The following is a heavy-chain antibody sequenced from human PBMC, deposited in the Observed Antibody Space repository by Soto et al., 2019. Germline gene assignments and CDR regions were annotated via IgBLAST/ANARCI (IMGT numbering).Heavy chain of an antibody. CDR2: VSGSGDST. Sequence: EVQLLESGGGLVQPGGSLRLSCAASGFTFTYYAMSWVRQAPGKGLEWVSAVSGSGDSTYYADSVKGRFTISRDNSKKTLYLQMDSLRAQDTALYYCAKDAAAGHPGDAFDVWGQGTMVTVSS. V-gene: IGHV3-23*01. CDR1: GFTFTYYA. J-gene: IGHJ3*01. CDR3: AKDAAAGHPGDAFDV. D-gene: IGHD6-13*01.